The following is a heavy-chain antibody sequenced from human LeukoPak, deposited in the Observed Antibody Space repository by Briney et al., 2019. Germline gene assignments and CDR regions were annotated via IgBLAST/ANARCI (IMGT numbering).Heavy chain of an antibody. D-gene: IGHD1-26*01. CDR1: GFTFSSYG. CDR2: IWYDGSNK. J-gene: IGHJ5*02. V-gene: IGHV3-33*01. Sequence: GGSLRLSCAASGFTFSSYGMHWVRQAPGKGLEWVAVIWYDGSNKYYADSVKGRFTISRDNSKNTLYLLMNSLRAEDTAVYYCARDIVGATDWFDPWGQGTLVTVSS. CDR3: ARDIVGATDWFDP.